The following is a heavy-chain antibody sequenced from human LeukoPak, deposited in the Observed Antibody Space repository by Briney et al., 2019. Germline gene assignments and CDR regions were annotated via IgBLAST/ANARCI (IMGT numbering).Heavy chain of an antibody. CDR1: GFTFSSYA. Sequence: PGASLRLSCAASGFTFSSYAMNWVRQASGKGLEWVSAISGSGGSTYYADSVKGRFTISRDNSKNTLYLQMDSLRAEDTAVYSCAKVTTLGLFDYWGQGTLVTVSS. J-gene: IGHJ4*02. V-gene: IGHV3-23*01. D-gene: IGHD7-27*01. CDR3: AKVTTLGLFDY. CDR2: ISGSGGST.